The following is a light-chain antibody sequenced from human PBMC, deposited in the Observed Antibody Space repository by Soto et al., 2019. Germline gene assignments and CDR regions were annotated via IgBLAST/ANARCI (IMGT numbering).Light chain of an antibody. CDR3: QQSFSTSS. V-gene: IGKV1-39*01. Sequence: DIQLTQSPSSLSASVGDTVTMTCRASQSITNHLHWYQQRPGRAPRLLIFAASKLLSGVPLRFSGRGSGTHFTLTVSGLQPEDFATYYCQQSFSTSSFGQGTRLEIK. CDR2: AAS. J-gene: IGKJ5*01. CDR1: QSITNH.